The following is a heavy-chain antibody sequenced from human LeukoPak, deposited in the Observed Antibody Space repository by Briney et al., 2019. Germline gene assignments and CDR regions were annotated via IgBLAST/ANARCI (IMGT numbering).Heavy chain of an antibody. J-gene: IGHJ5*02. CDR2: IRRKAHSYAT. CDR1: GFTFSGSA. CDR3: TRLLGAADTT. V-gene: IGHV3-73*01. D-gene: IGHD6-13*01. Sequence: QPGGSRTLSCAASGFTFSGSAMHWVRQASGKGLEWVGRIRRKAHSYATAYAASGKGRFTISRADSKTTAYLQMNRLKTEATAVYYCTRLLGAADTTWGQGTLVTVSS.